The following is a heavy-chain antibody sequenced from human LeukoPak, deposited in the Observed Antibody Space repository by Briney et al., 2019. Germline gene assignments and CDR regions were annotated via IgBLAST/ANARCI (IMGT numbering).Heavy chain of an antibody. CDR3: ARPARSGIYYPAAFEN. CDR1: GFTFDDYY. D-gene: IGHD3-10*01. V-gene: IGHV3-11*04. CDR2: ISSSGTAT. J-gene: IGHJ3*02. Sequence: PGGSLRLSCTASGFTFDDYYITWIRQAPGKGLDWVAYISSSGTATYYADSVKGRFTISRDNAKNSLYLQMDSLKAEDTAMYYCARPARSGIYYPAAFENWGQGTMVTVSS.